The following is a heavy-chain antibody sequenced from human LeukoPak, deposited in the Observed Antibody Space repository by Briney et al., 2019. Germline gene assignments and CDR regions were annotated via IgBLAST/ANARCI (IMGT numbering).Heavy chain of an antibody. CDR1: GGSISSYY. J-gene: IGHJ4*02. CDR2: IYYSGST. V-gene: IGHV4-59*01. CDR3: ARGYYDSSGYYYFDY. Sequence: NPSETLSLTCTVSGGSISSYYWSWIRQPPGKGLEWIGYIYYSGSTNYNPSLKSRVTISVDTSKNQFSLKLSSVTAADTAVYYCARGYYDSSGYYYFDYWGQGTLVTASS. D-gene: IGHD3-22*01.